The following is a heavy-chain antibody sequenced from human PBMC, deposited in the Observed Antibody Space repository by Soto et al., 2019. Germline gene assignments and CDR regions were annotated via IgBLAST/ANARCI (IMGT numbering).Heavy chain of an antibody. D-gene: IGHD2-8*01. V-gene: IGHV3-30-3*01. CDR1: GFTFSSYA. J-gene: IGHJ4*02. CDR2: ISYDGSNK. Sequence: GGSLRLSCAASGFTFSSYAMHWVRQAPGKGLEWVAVISYDGSNKYYADSVKGRFTISRDNSKNTLYLQMNSLRADDTAVYYCARRMAPKIAPLLRYLDYWDQGTLVTVSS. CDR3: ARRMAPKIAPLLRYLDY.